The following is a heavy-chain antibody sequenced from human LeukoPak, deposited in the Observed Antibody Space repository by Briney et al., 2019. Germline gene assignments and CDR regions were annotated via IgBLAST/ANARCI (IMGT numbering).Heavy chain of an antibody. CDR3: AVDVGDIVTIPAAISVP. Sequence: GASVKVSCKASGYTFSSYGISWLRQAPGQGLEWMGWISANNGNTNYAHMVQGRVTITTDTSTSTPYMQVRSLRSDYTAKYYCAVDVGDIVTIPAAISVPWGQGTLVTDS. J-gene: IGHJ5*02. V-gene: IGHV1-18*01. CDR2: ISANNGNT. CDR1: GYTFSSYG. D-gene: IGHD2-2*01.